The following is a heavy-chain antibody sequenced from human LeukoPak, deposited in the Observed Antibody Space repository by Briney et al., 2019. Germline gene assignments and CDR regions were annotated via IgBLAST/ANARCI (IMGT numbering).Heavy chain of an antibody. CDR3: ARSKRRGDLLDY. V-gene: IGHV1-2*02. CDR1: GYTFADYY. J-gene: IGHJ4*02. CDR2: INPKTNGT. D-gene: IGHD2-21*02. Sequence: GASVKLSCKASGYTFADYYVHWVRQALGQGLEWMGWINPKTNGTNFALKFLGRVTMTRDTSISTAYMELTSLRSDDTALYYCARSKRRGDLLDYWGQGILVTVSS.